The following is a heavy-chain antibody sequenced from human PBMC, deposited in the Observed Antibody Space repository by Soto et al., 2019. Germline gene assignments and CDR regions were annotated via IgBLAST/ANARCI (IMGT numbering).Heavy chain of an antibody. D-gene: IGHD6-13*01. CDR1: GYTFTSYG. V-gene: IGHV1-18*01. CDR2: INAYNGNK. CDR3: ASDLGQQLFDY. Sequence: QVQLVQSGAEVKKPGASVKVSCKASGYTFTSYGISWVRQAPGQGLEWMGWINAYNGNKKYAQKLQGRVSMTTDTSTSTAYMELSSLRSDDTAVYYCASDLGQQLFDYWGQGTLVTVSS. J-gene: IGHJ4*02.